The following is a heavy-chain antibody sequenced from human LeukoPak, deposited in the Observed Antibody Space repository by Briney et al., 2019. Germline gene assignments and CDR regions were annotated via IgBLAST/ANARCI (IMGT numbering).Heavy chain of an antibody. Sequence: GGSLRLSCAASGFTFSSYGMHWVRQAPGKGLEWVAVISYDGSNKYYADSVKGRFTVSRDNAKNSLYLQMNSLRDEDTAVYYCARGGPGGYQSWGQGTLVTVSS. CDR1: GFTFSSYG. CDR2: ISYDGSNK. D-gene: IGHD2-8*02. V-gene: IGHV3-30*03. CDR3: ARGGPGGYQS. J-gene: IGHJ4*02.